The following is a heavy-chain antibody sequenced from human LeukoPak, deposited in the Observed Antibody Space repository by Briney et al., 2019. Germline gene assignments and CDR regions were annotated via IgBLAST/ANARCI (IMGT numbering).Heavy chain of an antibody. CDR2: INHSGST. D-gene: IGHD3-10*01. Sequence: SETLSLTCAVYGGSFSGYYWSWIRQPPGKGLEWIGEINHSGSTNYNPSLKSRVTISVDTSKNQFSLKLSSVAAADTAVYYCARDSISYYYGSRGFDPWGQGTLVTVSS. CDR1: GGSFSGYY. CDR3: ARDSISYYYGSRGFDP. V-gene: IGHV4-34*01. J-gene: IGHJ5*02.